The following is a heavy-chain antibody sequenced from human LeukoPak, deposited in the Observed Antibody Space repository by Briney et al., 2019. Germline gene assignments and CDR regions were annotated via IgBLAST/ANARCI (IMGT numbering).Heavy chain of an antibody. CDR1: GFTFSSYW. CDR3: ARVSVCPRCHFDY. Sequence: PGGSLRLSCAASGFTFSSYWMHWVRQAPGKGLVWVSRISPDGSSALYADSVKGRFTISRDNAKNTLYLQMNSLRGDDTAVCYCARVSVCPRCHFDYWGQGTLVTVSS. CDR2: ISPDGSSA. V-gene: IGHV3-74*01. D-gene: IGHD5/OR15-5a*01. J-gene: IGHJ4*02.